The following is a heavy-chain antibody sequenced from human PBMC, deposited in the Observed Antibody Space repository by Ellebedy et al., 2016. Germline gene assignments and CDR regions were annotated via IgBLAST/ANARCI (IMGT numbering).Heavy chain of an antibody. CDR1: GGSFSGYY. Sequence: SETLSLTCAVYGGSFSGYYWSWIRQPPGKGLEWIGEINHSGSTNYNPSLKSRVTISVDTSKNQFSLKLSSVTAADTAVYYCARPSYDILTGYYLNYWGQGTLVTVSS. CDR2: INHSGST. D-gene: IGHD3-9*01. CDR3: ARPSYDILTGYYLNY. V-gene: IGHV4-34*01. J-gene: IGHJ4*02.